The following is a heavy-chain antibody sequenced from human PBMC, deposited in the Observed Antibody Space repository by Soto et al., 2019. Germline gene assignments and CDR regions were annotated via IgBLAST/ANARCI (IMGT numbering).Heavy chain of an antibody. Sequence: EVQLLESGGGLVQPGGSLRLSCAASGFTFSSFAMNWVRQAPGTGLEWVSGITGGGDSTFYADSVKGRFTISRVQSKNTVYLQMNSLRAEDTAVYYCVKKIAGTTTSGAYCYFDLWGRGTLVTVS. J-gene: IGHJ2*01. CDR1: GFTFSSFA. CDR2: ITGGGDST. D-gene: IGHD1-26*01. V-gene: IGHV3-23*01. CDR3: VKKIAGTTTSGAYCYFDL.